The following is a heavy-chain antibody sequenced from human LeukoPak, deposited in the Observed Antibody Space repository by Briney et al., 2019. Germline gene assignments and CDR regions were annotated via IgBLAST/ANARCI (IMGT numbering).Heavy chain of an antibody. CDR1: GFTFSSYG. CDR2: IRYDGSNK. J-gene: IGHJ4*02. D-gene: IGHD3-3*01. V-gene: IGHV3-30*02. CDR3: AKVWHMGFGVVIIESETDY. Sequence: PGGSLRLSCAASGFTFSSYGMHWVRQAPGKGLEWVAFIRYDGSNKYYADSVKGRFTISRDNSKNTLYLQMNSLRAEDTAVYYCAKVWHMGFGVVIIESETDYWGQGTLVTVSS.